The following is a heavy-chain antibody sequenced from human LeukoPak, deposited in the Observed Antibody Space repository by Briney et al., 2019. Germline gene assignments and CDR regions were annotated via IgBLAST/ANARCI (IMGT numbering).Heavy chain of an antibody. CDR1: GGSISAYS. Sequence: SETLSLTCSVYGGSISAYSWTWIRQPPGKGLELIGFVHYSGSTHYSTSLKSRVTMSIDTSKSQFSLNLSSVTAADTAVYYCARAVGSGSFQTYYYYMDVWGKGTTVTISS. CDR2: VHYSGST. J-gene: IGHJ6*03. V-gene: IGHV4-59*01. D-gene: IGHD3-10*01. CDR3: ARAVGSGSFQTYYYYMDV.